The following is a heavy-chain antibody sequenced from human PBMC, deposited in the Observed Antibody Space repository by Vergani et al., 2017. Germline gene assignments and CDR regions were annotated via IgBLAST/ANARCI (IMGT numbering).Heavy chain of an antibody. J-gene: IGHJ4*02. V-gene: IGHV6-1*01. D-gene: IGHD6-6*01. CDR1: GDSVSSNSAA. Sequence: QVQLQQSGPGLVKPSQTLSLTCAISGDSVSSNSAAWNWIRQSPSRGLEWLGRTYYRSKWYNDYAVSVKSRITINPDTSKNQFSLQLNSVTPEDTAVYYCARWFLPEYSSSGRXYDYWGQGTLVTVSS. CDR2: TYYRSKWYN. CDR3: ARWFLPEYSSSGRXYDY.